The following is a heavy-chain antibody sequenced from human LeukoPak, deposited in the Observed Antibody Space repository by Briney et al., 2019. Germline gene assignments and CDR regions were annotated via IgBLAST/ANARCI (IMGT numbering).Heavy chain of an antibody. D-gene: IGHD3-22*01. J-gene: IGHJ6*02. CDR3: ARDPYYYDSSGYQLDV. CDR1: GYTFTSYG. Sequence: VASVKVSCKASGYTFTSYGISWVRQAPGQGLEWMGWISAYNGNTNYAQKLQGRVTMTTDTSTSTAYMELRSLRSDDTAVYYCARDPYYYDSSGYQLDVWGQGTTVTVSS. CDR2: ISAYNGNT. V-gene: IGHV1-18*01.